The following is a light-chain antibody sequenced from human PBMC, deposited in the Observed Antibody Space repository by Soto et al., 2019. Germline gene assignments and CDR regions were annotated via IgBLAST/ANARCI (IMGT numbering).Light chain of an antibody. CDR2: EVS. Sequence: QSALTQPASVSGSPGQSITISCTGTSSDIGGYNYVSWYQQHPGKVPKLMIFEVSNRPSGVSYRFSGSKSGNTASLTISGLQAEDVADYYCSSYTGSSTLYVFGTGTKLTVL. CDR3: SSYTGSSTLYV. J-gene: IGLJ1*01. V-gene: IGLV2-14*01. CDR1: SSDIGGYNY.